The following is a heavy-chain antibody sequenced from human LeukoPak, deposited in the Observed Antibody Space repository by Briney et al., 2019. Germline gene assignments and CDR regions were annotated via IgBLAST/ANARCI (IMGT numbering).Heavy chain of an antibody. Sequence: GGSLGLSCAASGFTVSSNYMSWVRQAPGKGLEWVSVIYSGGSTYYADSVKGRFTISRDNSKNTLYLQMNSLRAEDTAVYYCARERGNNWFDPWGQGTLVTVSS. J-gene: IGHJ5*02. CDR3: ARERGNNWFDP. V-gene: IGHV3-53*01. D-gene: IGHD3-16*01. CDR2: IYSGGST. CDR1: GFTVSSNY.